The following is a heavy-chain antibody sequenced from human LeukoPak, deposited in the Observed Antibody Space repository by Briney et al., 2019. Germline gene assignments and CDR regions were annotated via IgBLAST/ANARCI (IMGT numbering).Heavy chain of an antibody. CDR3: ARDSGGYALDY. D-gene: IGHD5-12*01. J-gene: IGHJ4*02. CDR2: ISYDGSNK. CDR1: AFTFNNGW. V-gene: IGHV3-30*03. Sequence: GGSLRLSCVASAFTFNNGWMTWVRQAPGKGLEWVAVISYDGSNKYYADSVKGRFTISRDNSKNTLYLQMNSLRAEDTAVYYCARDSGGYALDYWGQGTLVTVSS.